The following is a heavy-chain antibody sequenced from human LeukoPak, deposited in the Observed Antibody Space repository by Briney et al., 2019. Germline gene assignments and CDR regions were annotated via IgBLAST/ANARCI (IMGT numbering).Heavy chain of an antibody. CDR1: GYTFTSYG. J-gene: IGHJ4*02. D-gene: IGHD4/OR15-4a*01. Sequence: GASVKVSCKASGYTFTSYGISWVRQAPGQGLEWMGWISPDNGDTNYTQKFQGRVTMTRDTSISTAYMELSRLRSDDTAVYYCARDLAQYGGYFDYWGQGTLVTVSS. CDR3: ARDLAQYGGYFDY. CDR2: ISPDNGDT. V-gene: IGHV1-18*01.